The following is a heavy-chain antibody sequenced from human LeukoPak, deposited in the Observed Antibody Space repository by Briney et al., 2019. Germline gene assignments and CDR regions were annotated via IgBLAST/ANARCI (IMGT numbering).Heavy chain of an antibody. J-gene: IGHJ4*02. Sequence: GGSLRLSCAASGFTFSSYSMNWVRQAPGKGLEWVSSINSSSSYIYYADSVKGRFTISRDNAKNSLYLQMNSLRAEDTAVYYCARDWDNLDWFSYYYGSGSYYFHYFDYWGQGTLVTVSS. V-gene: IGHV3-21*01. CDR2: INSSSSYI. D-gene: IGHD3-10*01. CDR1: GFTFSSYS. CDR3: ARDWDNLDWFSYYYGSGSYYFHYFDY.